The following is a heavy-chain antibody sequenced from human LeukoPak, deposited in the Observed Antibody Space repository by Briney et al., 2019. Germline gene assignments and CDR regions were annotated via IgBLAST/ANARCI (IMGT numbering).Heavy chain of an antibody. D-gene: IGHD2-21*01. CDR3: ARRGQSNSDY. CDR2: IYYSGST. V-gene: IGHV4-39*01. J-gene: IGHJ4*02. Sequence: SETLSLTCTVSGGSTSSSSYYWGWIRQPPGKGLEWIGSIYYSGSTYYNPSLKSRVTISVDTSKNQFSLKLSSVTAADTAVYYCARRGQSNSDYWGQGTLVTVSS. CDR1: GGSTSSSSYY.